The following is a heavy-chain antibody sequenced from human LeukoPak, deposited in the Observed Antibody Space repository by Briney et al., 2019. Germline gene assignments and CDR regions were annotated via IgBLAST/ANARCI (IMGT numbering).Heavy chain of an antibody. J-gene: IGHJ3*01. CDR2: INHSGST. CDR1: GGSFSGYY. Sequence: ASETLSLTCAVYGGSFSGYYWSWIRQPPGKGLEWIGEINHSGSTNYNPSLKSRVTISVDTSKNQFSLKVSSVTAADTAVYYCARHEVDSDNVWGSYRYPSGAFDVWGQGTMVTVSS. CDR3: ARHEVDSDNVWGSYRYPSGAFDV. D-gene: IGHD3-16*02. V-gene: IGHV4-34*01.